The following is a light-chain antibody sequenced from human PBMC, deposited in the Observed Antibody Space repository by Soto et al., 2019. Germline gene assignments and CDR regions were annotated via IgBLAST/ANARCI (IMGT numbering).Light chain of an antibody. CDR1: SSDVGGYND. J-gene: IGLJ2*01. Sequence: QSALTQPASVSGSPGQSITISCTGTSSDVGGYNDVSWYHQHPGKAPKLMIYDVSNRPSGVSNRFSGSKSGNTDSLTISGLQDEEEDDYYCRSYTSSSRSVVFGGGTKVTVL. CDR3: RSYTSSSRSVV. CDR2: DVS. V-gene: IGLV2-14*01.